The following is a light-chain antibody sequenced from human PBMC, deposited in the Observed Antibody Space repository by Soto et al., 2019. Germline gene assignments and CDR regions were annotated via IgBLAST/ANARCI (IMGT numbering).Light chain of an antibody. V-gene: IGLV1-47*01. Sequence: QSVLTQPPSASGTPGQRVTISCSGSRSNIGSNYVYWYLQLPGMAPKLLIYRNDQRPSGVPDRFSGSKSGTSASLAISGLRSEDEADHYCAAWDDSLSALFVFGTGTKVTVL. J-gene: IGLJ1*01. CDR3: AAWDDSLSALFV. CDR1: RSNIGSNY. CDR2: RND.